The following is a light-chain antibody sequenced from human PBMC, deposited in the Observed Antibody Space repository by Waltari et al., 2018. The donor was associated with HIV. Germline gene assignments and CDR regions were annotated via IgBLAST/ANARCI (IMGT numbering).Light chain of an antibody. CDR1: ISNIGNDN. CDR2: KNY. Sequence: QSVLTQPPSASGTPGQRVTIPCSGSISNIGNDNVYWYQQLPGTAPKLLIYKNYQRPSGVPDRFAGSKSGTSASLAISGLRSEDEADYYCVGWDASLSAYVFGTGTKVTIL. V-gene: IGLV1-47*01. J-gene: IGLJ1*01. CDR3: VGWDASLSAYV.